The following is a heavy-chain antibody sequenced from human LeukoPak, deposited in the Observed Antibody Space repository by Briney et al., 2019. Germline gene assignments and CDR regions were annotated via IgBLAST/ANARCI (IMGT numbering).Heavy chain of an antibody. CDR3: ARGGQGGPSDY. CDR2: INHSGST. J-gene: IGHJ4*02. D-gene: IGHD1-26*01. V-gene: IGHV4-34*01. CDR1: GGSFSGYY. Sequence: PSETLSLTCAVYGGSFSGYYWSWIRQPPGKGLEWIGEINHSGSTNYNPSLKSRVTISVDTSKNQFSLKLSSVTAADTAVYYCARGGQGGPSDYWGQGTLVTVSS.